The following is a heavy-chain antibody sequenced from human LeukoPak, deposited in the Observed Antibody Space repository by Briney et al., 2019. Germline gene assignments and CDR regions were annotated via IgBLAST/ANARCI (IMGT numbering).Heavy chain of an antibody. J-gene: IGHJ4*02. V-gene: IGHV3-48*03. CDR2: ISSSGSTI. CDR3: ARAMPQPGIAAAGPGGFDY. D-gene: IGHD6-13*01. Sequence: PGGSLRLSCRTSGFTVGDYAMNWVRQAPGKGLEWVSYISSSGSTIYYADSVKGRFTISRDNAKNSLYLQMNSLRAEDTAVYYCARAMPQPGIAAAGPGGFDYWGQGTLVTVSS. CDR1: GFTVGDYA.